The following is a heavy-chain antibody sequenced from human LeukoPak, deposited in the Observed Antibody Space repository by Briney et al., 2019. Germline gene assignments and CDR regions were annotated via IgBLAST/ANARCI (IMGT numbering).Heavy chain of an antibody. V-gene: IGHV3-23*01. D-gene: IGHD2-15*01. CDR3: AKPRGWTYYYYGLDV. CDR1: GFTFSNYA. J-gene: IGHJ6*02. Sequence: HSGVSLRLSCAASGFTFSNYAMNWVRQAPGKGLEWVAGISGSGGSTYYADSVKGRFTISRDNSKSTLYLRMSSLRADDTAVYYCAKPRGWTYYYYGLDVWGQGTTVTVSS. CDR2: ISGSGGST.